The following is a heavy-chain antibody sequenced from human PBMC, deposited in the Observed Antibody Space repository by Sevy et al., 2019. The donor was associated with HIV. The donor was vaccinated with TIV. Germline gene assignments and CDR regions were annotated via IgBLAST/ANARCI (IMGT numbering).Heavy chain of an antibody. CDR3: ARGSYYYGSGSAGDY. Sequence: GGSLRLSCAASGFTFSSYSMNWVRQAPGEGLEWVSYISSSSSTIYYADSVKGRFTISRDNAKNSLYLQMNSLRDEDTAVYYCARGSYYYGSGSAGDYWGQGTLVTVSS. CDR2: ISSSSSTI. V-gene: IGHV3-48*02. D-gene: IGHD3-10*01. J-gene: IGHJ4*02. CDR1: GFTFSSYS.